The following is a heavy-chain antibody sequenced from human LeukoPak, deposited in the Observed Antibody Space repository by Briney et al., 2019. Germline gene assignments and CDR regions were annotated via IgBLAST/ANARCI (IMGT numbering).Heavy chain of an antibody. J-gene: IGHJ4*02. CDR2: IWYDGSNK. V-gene: IGHV3-33*01. D-gene: IGHD3-10*01. Sequence: GRSLRLSCAASGFTFSSYGMHWVRQAPGKGLEWVAVIWYDGSNKYYAASVKGRFTISRDNSKHTLYLQMNSLRAEDTAVYYCARDPAYYYGSGSYSTLDYWGQGTLVTVSP. CDR3: ARDPAYYYGSGSYSTLDY. CDR1: GFTFSSYG.